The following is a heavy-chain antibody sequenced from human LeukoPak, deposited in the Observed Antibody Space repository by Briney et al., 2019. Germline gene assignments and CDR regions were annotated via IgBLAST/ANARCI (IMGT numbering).Heavy chain of an antibody. D-gene: IGHD2-2*01. J-gene: IGHJ4*02. Sequence: EGSLRLSCAASGFTFSDYYMSWIRQAPGKGLEWVSYISSSGATIYYADSVKGRFTISRDNAKNSLYLQMNSLRAEDTAVYYCAREVVVPGAPYYFDYWGQGTLVTVSS. CDR2: ISSSGATI. V-gene: IGHV3-11*01. CDR3: AREVVVPGAPYYFDY. CDR1: GFTFSDYY.